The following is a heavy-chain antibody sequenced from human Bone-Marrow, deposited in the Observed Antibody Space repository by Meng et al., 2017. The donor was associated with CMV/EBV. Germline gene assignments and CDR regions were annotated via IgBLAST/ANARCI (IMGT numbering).Heavy chain of an antibody. D-gene: IGHD2-15*01. V-gene: IGHV3-30*04. CDR1: GFTFRSYT. Sequence: GGSLRLSCSASGFTFRSYTMHWVRQAPGKGLEWVTVISYDGINKYYADSVKGRFTISRDNSKNTLSLQMSSLREEDTAVYYCARDGPERGGFDNWGQGTMVTVSS. CDR3: ARDGPERGGFDN. J-gene: IGHJ3*02. CDR2: ISYDGINK.